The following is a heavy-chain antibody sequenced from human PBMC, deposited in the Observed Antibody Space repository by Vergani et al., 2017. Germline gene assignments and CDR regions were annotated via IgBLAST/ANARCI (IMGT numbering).Heavy chain of an antibody. Sequence: QVQLVESGGGVVQPGRSLTLSCAASGFTFSSYGMHWVRQAPGKGLEWVAVIWYDGSNKYYADSVKGRFTISRDNSKNTLYLQMNSLRAEDTAVYYCARDGGYSSSWYGFDYWGQGTLVTVSS. J-gene: IGHJ4*02. D-gene: IGHD6-13*01. CDR3: ARDGGYSSSWYGFDY. CDR1: GFTFSSYG. V-gene: IGHV3-33*01. CDR2: IWYDGSNK.